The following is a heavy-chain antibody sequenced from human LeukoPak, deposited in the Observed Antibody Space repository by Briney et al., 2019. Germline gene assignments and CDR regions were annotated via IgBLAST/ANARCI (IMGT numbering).Heavy chain of an antibody. D-gene: IGHD2-15*01. CDR2: IRYDGSNK. V-gene: IGHV3-30*02. CDR1: GFTFSSYG. CDR3: AKDSEDIVVVVAATGY. J-gene: IGHJ4*02. Sequence: GGSLRLSCAASGFTFSSYGMHWVRQAPGKGLEWVAFIRYDGSNKYYADSVKGRFTISRDNSKNTLYLQMNSLRAEDTAVYYCAKDSEDIVVVVAATGYWGQGTLVTVSS.